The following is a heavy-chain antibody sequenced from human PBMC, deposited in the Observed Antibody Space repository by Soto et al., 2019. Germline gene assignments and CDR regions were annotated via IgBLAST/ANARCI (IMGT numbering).Heavy chain of an antibody. CDR2: ISGSGGST. CDR1: GFTVSSYA. Sequence: PSGSLRLSCAASGFTVSSYAMSWVRQAPGKGLEWVSAISGSGGSTYYADSVKGRFTISRDNSKNTLYLQMNSLRAEDTAVYYCAGAELRYSYGQFDYWGQGTLVNVSS. D-gene: IGHD5-18*01. J-gene: IGHJ4*02. CDR3: AGAELRYSYGQFDY. V-gene: IGHV3-23*01.